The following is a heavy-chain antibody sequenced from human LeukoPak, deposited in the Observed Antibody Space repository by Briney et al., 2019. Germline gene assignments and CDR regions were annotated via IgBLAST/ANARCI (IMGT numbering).Heavy chain of an antibody. D-gene: IGHD2-2*01. CDR2: IIPIFGTA. V-gene: IGHV1-69*06. Sequence: SVTLSCKASGGTFSSYAISWVRQAPGQGLEWMGGIIPIFGTANYAQKFQGRVTITADKSTSTAYMELSSLRSEDTAVYYCARVAPYCSSTSCYFNYWGQGTLVTVSS. CDR3: ARVAPYCSSTSCYFNY. CDR1: GGTFSSYA. J-gene: IGHJ4*02.